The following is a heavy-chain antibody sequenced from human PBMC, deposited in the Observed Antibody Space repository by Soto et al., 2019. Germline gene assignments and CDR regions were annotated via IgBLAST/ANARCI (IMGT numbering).Heavy chain of an antibody. CDR3: ARDVGSSGYYLDY. CDR2: IWYDGSNK. J-gene: IGHJ4*02. CDR1: GFTFSSYG. V-gene: IGHV3-33*01. D-gene: IGHD3-22*01. Sequence: GGSLRLSCAASGFTFSSYGMHWVRQAPGKGLEWVAVIWYDGSNKYYADSVKGRFTISRDNPKNTLYLQMNSLRAEDTAVYYCARDVGSSGYYLDYWGQGTLVTVSS.